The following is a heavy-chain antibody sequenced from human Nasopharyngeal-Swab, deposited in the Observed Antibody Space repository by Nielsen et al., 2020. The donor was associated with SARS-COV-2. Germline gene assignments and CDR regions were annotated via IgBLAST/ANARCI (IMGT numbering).Heavy chain of an antibody. CDR3: ATEDLAGAEASSGAFDI. CDR2: ISYDGYSE. Sequence: GGSLRLSCAASGFTLSHYPMHWVRQAPGKGLAWVAVISYDGYSEFYADAVRGRFTISRDNSKNTLFLQMNRLRAEDTAVYYCATEDLAGAEASSGAFDIWGQGTMVTVSS. D-gene: IGHD2-15*01. CDR1: GFTLSHYP. J-gene: IGHJ3*02. V-gene: IGHV3-30*04.